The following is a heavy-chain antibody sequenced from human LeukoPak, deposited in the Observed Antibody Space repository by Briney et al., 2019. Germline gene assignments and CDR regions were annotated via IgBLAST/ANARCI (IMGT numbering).Heavy chain of an antibody. CDR1: GFTFSNAW. Sequence: GGSLRLSCAASGFTFSNAWMSWVRQAPGKGLEWVGHIKSKKDGGTTDYATPVKGRFTISRDDSKNTVYLQMNSLKTEDTALYYCSTFADDGYWGQGTLVTVSS. J-gene: IGHJ4*02. CDR3: STFADDGY. CDR2: IKSKKDGGTT. V-gene: IGHV3-15*01. D-gene: IGHD3-16*01.